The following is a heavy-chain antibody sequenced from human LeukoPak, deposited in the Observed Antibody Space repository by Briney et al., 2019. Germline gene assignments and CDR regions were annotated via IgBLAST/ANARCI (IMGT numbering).Heavy chain of an antibody. V-gene: IGHV3-48*04. Sequence: GGSLRLSCAASGFTFSIYTMNWVRQAPGTGLEWVAYISSTSVSIDYADSVKGRFSISRDNAKNSIYLQINSMGAEDTAVYYCARRQLGPRLWDAFDVWGQGTVVTVSS. CDR3: ARRQLGPRLWDAFDV. CDR1: GFTFSIYT. J-gene: IGHJ3*01. D-gene: IGHD7-27*01. CDR2: ISSTSVSI.